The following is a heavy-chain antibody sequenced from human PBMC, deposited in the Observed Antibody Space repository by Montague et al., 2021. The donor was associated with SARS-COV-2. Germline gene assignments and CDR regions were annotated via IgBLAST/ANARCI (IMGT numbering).Heavy chain of an antibody. J-gene: IGHJ3*02. D-gene: IGHD3-22*01. CDR1: GGSISSSSYY. CDR3: ASPTYYYDSSGSDAFDI. Sequence: SETLSLTCTVSGGSISSSSYYWGWIRQPPGKGLEWIGSIYYSGSTYYNPSLKSRVTISVDTSKSQSSLKLSSVTAADTAVYYCASPTYYYDSSGSDAFDIWGQGTMVTVSS. CDR2: IYYSGST. V-gene: IGHV4-39*01.